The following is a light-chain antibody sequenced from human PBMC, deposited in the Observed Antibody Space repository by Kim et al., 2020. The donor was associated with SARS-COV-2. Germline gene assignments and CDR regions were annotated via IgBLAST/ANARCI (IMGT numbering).Light chain of an antibody. J-gene: IGLJ2*01. V-gene: IGLV2-8*01. CDR3: SSYAGSNNLV. Sequence: QSFPISCTGTSSDVGGYNYVSWYQQHPGKAPNLMIYEVSKRPSGVPDRFSGSKSGNTASLTVSGLQAEDEADYYCSSYAGSNNLVFGGGTQLTVL. CDR2: EVS. CDR1: SSDVGGYNY.